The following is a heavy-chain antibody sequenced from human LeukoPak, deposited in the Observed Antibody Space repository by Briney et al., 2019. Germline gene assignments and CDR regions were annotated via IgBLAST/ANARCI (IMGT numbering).Heavy chain of an antibody. J-gene: IGHJ4*02. D-gene: IGHD5-12*01. V-gene: IGHV4-59*01. CDR1: GGSINSYY. CDR2: IYYSGST. CDR3: ATTESGYDLFFDY. Sequence: SETLSLTCTVSGGSINSYYWCWIRQPPGRGLEWIGYIYYSGSTNYNPSLKSRVTISVDTSKNQFSLKLSSVTAADTAVYYCATTESGYDLFFDYWGQGTLVTVSS.